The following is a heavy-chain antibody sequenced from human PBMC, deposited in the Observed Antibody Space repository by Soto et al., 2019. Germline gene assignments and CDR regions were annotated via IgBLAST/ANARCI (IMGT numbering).Heavy chain of an antibody. J-gene: IGHJ5*02. CDR2: IFSNDEK. CDR3: ARMCNYYDSSGYYPT. D-gene: IGHD3-22*01. CDR1: GFSLSNARMG. V-gene: IGHV2-26*01. Sequence: SGPTLVNPTETLTLPCTVSGFSLSNARMGVSWIRQPPGKALEWLAHIFSNDEKSYSTSLKSRLTISKDTSKSQVVLTMTNMDPVDTATYYCARMCNYYDSSGYYPTWRQGTLVT.